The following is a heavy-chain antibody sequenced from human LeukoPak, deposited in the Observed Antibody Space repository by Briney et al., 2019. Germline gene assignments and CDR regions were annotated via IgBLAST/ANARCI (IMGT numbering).Heavy chain of an antibody. J-gene: IGHJ4*01. CDR1: GYIYTRFG. CDR2: ISGYSGKT. V-gene: IGHV1-18*01. D-gene: IGHD1-26*01. Sequence: ASVKVSCKASGYIYTRFGISWVRQAPGQRLEWVGWISGYSGKTQYAQKIEDRLTITTNTSTGTAYMELSSVRSDGTAVYYCARDEGWEVPYYFDYWGQGPLITVSS. CDR3: ARDEGWEVPYYFDY.